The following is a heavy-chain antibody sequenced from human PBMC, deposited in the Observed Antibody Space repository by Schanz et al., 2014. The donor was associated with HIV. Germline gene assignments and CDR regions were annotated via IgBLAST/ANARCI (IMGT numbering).Heavy chain of an antibody. J-gene: IGHJ4*02. Sequence: EVQLVESGGGLVQPGGSLRLSCTASGFTFSTYAMSWVRQAPGKGLEWVSGMRGSDDSTFYADSVKGRFTISRDNSKNTLYFQMNSLRAEDTAIYYCAKTSYGWYFDYWGQGTLVTVSS. D-gene: IGHD6-19*01. CDR1: GFTFSTYA. CDR3: AKTSYGWYFDY. V-gene: IGHV3-23*04. CDR2: MRGSDDST.